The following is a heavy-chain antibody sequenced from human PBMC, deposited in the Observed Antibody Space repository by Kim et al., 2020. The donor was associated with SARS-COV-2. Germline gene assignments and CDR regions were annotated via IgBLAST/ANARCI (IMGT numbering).Heavy chain of an antibody. CDR3: SIGGSAARHIYYDDMDV. D-gene: IGHD2-2*01. Sequence: SETLSLTCTVSGCSISSYYWIWIRQPPGKGLECIWYIYYIGSTNYNPSLKIQVTISVYTSKNQFSLKLSSRTAADTAVLYCSIGGSAARHIYYDDMDVWG. J-gene: IGHJ6*03. CDR2: IYYIGST. V-gene: IGHV4-59*01. CDR1: GCSISSYY.